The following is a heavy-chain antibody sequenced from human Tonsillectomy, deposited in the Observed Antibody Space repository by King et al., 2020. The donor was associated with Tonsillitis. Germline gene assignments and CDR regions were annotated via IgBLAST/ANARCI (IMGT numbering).Heavy chain of an antibody. CDR3: AKDGIALSDWYFDL. V-gene: IGHV3-30*18. J-gene: IGHJ2*01. D-gene: IGHD3-16*02. CDR1: GFTFNNYG. Sequence: VQLVESGGGVVQPGRSLRLSCAASGFTFNNYGMHWVRQAPGKGLEWVALIAYDASYENYADSVKGRFAISRDNSKNTLYLEMNSLRVEDTSVYYCAKDGIALSDWYFDLWGRGTLVTVSS. CDR2: IAYDASYE.